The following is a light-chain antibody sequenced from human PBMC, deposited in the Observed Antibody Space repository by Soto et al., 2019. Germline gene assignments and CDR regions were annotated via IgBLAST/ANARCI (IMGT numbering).Light chain of an antibody. CDR3: QQRSIWPWT. Sequence: EIVMTQSPATLSVSRGERATLSCRANQAISSNLAWYQQKPGQAPRLLIYGASTRATGIPDRFSGSGSGTEFTLTISSLEPEDFAVFYCQQRSIWPWTFGQGTKVDI. V-gene: IGKV3-15*01. J-gene: IGKJ1*01. CDR1: QAISSN. CDR2: GAS.